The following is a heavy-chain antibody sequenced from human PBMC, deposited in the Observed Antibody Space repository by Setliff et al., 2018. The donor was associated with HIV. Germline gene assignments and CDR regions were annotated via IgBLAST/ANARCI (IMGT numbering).Heavy chain of an antibody. Sequence: GGSLRLSCAASGFTFRNYKFNWVRQAPGRGLEWVSSISIGSGGAIDYADSVQGRFTISRDNSKNSLYLQMNSLRAEDTAVYYCAKDVLKFWSGSGALDFWGPGTLVTVSS. CDR3: AKDVLKFWSGSGALDF. CDR1: GFTFRNYK. V-gene: IGHV3-21*01. D-gene: IGHD3-3*01. J-gene: IGHJ4*02. CDR2: ISIGSGGAI.